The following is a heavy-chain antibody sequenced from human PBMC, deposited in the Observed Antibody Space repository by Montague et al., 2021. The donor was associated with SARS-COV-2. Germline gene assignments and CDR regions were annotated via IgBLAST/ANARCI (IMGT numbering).Heavy chain of an antibody. CDR2: IYYSGRT. J-gene: IGHJ3*02. V-gene: IGHV4-59*01. D-gene: IGHD6-19*01. CDR3: ARGSGWMGNAFDI. CDR1: GGSISSYY. Sequence: SETLSLTCTVSGGSISSYYWSWIRQPPGKGLEWIGYIYYSGRTNXKPSLKSRVTISVDTSKNQFSLKLRSVTAADTAVYYCARGSGWMGNAFDIWGQGTMVTVSS.